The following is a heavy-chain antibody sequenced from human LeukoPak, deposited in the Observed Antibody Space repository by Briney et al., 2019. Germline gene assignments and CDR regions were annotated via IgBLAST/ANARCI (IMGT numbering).Heavy chain of an antibody. V-gene: IGHV3-23*01. J-gene: IGHJ6*03. Sequence: GGSLRLSCAASGFTFSSYAMSWVRQAPGKGLEWVSAISGSGSSTYYADSVKGRFTISRDNSKNMLYLQMNSLRAEDTAIYYCAMRTTVTTVYYYYMDVWGKGTTVTVSS. CDR3: AMRTTVTTVYYYYMDV. CDR1: GFTFSSYA. CDR2: ISGSGSST. D-gene: IGHD4-17*01.